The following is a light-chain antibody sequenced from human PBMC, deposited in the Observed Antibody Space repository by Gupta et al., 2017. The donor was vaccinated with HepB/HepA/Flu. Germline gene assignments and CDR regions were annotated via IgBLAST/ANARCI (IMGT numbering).Light chain of an antibody. J-gene: IGKJ2*04. CDR2: EAS. V-gene: IGKV2-29*02. Sequence: VMTQTPHSLSVTPGQRASISCKSSQSLLHRVGRTIFLWYRQKPRPPPQLLICEASSRFSVVPGRFSSSGSGTDFTLQSSRVDTEDVGDYYCMYCIHRRSFGQGTKLEIK. CDR1: QSLLHRVGRTI. CDR3: MYCIHRRS.